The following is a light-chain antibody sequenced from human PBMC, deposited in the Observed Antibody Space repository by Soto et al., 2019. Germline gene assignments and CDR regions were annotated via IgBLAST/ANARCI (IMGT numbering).Light chain of an antibody. CDR3: AAWDDSLNGVV. Sequence: QSVLTQPPSVSEAPRQRVTISCSGSSSNIGNNAVNWYQQLPGKAPKLLIYYDDLLPSRVSARFSGSKSGTSASLASSGLQDEDEADYNCAAWDDSLNGVVFGGGTQLTVL. J-gene: IGLJ3*02. V-gene: IGLV1-36*01. CDR2: YDD. CDR1: SSNIGNNA.